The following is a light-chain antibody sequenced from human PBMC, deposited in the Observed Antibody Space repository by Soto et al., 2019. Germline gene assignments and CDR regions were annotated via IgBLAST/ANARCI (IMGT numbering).Light chain of an antibody. Sequence: IRMPKPQSSLFASVGVKVTLPCRASKTMVPSLNWYQQKPGKAPKLLIYGASSLQSGVPSRFSGSGSGTDFTLTISSLQPADFATYYCLQTYSIPSTFGQGTRLEIK. V-gene: IGKV1-39*01. CDR3: LQTYSIPST. CDR2: GAS. J-gene: IGKJ5*01. CDR1: KTMVPS.